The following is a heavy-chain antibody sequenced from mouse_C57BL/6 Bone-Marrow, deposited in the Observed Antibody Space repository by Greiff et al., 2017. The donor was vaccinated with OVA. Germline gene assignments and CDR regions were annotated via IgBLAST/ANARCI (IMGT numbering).Heavy chain of an antibody. Sequence: EVKLMESGGGLVQPGGSMKLSCAASGFTFSDAWMDWVRQSPEKGLEWVAEIRNKANNHATYYAESVKGRFTISRDDSKSSVYLQMNSLRAEDTGIYYCTSPHYYGSSSWAMDYWGQGTSVTVSS. CDR1: GFTFSDAW. CDR2: IRNKANNHAT. D-gene: IGHD1-1*01. J-gene: IGHJ4*01. CDR3: TSPHYYGSSSWAMDY. V-gene: IGHV6-6*01.